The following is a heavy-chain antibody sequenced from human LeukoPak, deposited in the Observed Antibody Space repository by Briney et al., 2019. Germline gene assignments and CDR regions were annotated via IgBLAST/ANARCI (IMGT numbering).Heavy chain of an antibody. V-gene: IGHV3-48*01. J-gene: IGHJ4*02. CDR1: GFTFSSYS. D-gene: IGHD1-14*01. Sequence: GGSLRLSCAASGFTFSSYSMNWVRQAPGKGLEWVSYISSSSTIYYADSVKGRFTISRDNAKNSLYLQMNSLRAEDTAVYYCARDNRGFVDYWGQGTLVTVSS. CDR3: ARDNRGFVDY. CDR2: ISSSSTI.